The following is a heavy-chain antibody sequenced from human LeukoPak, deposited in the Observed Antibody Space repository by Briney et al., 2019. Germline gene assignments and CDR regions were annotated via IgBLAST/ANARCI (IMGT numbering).Heavy chain of an antibody. D-gene: IGHD3-3*01. CDR1: GGSFSGYY. CDR3: ARFFYYDFWSGYQD. CDR2: INHSGST. Sequence: SETLSLTCAVCGGSFSGYYWSWIRQPPGKGLEWIGEINHSGSTNYNPSLKSRVTISVDTSKNQFSLKLSSVTAADTAVYYCARFFYYDFWSGYQDWGQGTLVTVSS. V-gene: IGHV4-34*01. J-gene: IGHJ4*02.